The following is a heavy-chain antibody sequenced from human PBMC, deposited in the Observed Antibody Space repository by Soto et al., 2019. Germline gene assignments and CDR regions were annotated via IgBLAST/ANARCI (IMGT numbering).Heavy chain of an antibody. CDR3: ARGPRNWGVDH. D-gene: IGHD7-27*01. Sequence: QVQLVQSGAEVKKPGASVKVSCKAATYTFTSYDINWVRQATGQDFEWMGWMNPNNGNTAYAQKLQGRVTMTRDTSKSTAFMELSSLTSEDTAVYYCARGPRNWGVDHWGQGTLVTVSS. V-gene: IGHV1-8*01. CDR2: MNPNNGNT. J-gene: IGHJ4*02. CDR1: TYTFTSYD.